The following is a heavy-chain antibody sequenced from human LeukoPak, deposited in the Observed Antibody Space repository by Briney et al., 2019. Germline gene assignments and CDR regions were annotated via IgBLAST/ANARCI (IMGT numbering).Heavy chain of an antibody. J-gene: IGHJ4*02. Sequence: GRSLRLSCVAPGLKFRNYGMHWVRQAPGKGLEWVTFIWYDGSHQYYIDSVKGRFTVSRDNAKSTLYLQMDSLRAEDTAVYYCARDLRDFWSGPLDYWGQGTLVTVSS. CDR3: ARDLRDFWSGPLDY. V-gene: IGHV3-33*01. CDR1: GLKFRNYG. CDR2: IWYDGSHQ. D-gene: IGHD3-3*01.